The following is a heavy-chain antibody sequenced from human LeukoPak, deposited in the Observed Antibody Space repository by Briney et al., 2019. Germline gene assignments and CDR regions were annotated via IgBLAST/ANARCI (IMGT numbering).Heavy chain of an antibody. CDR1: GFTFGDHY. Sequence: GGSLRLSCVASGFTFGDHYMSWIRQAPGKGLEWLSYISNDGTTIYYADSVKGRFTISRDNAKNSLHLQMNSLRAGDTAVYYCARDRRPSSWLGVGPWGQGTLVTVSS. CDR2: ISNDGTTI. V-gene: IGHV3-11*04. CDR3: ARDRRPSSWLGVGP. D-gene: IGHD6-13*01. J-gene: IGHJ5*02.